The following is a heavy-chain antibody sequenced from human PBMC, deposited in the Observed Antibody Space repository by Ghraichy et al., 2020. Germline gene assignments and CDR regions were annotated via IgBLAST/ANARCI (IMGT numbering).Heavy chain of an antibody. Sequence: SETLSLTCTVSGGSISSGSYYWIWIRQPAGKGLEWIGRIYTSGSTNYNPSLKSRVTISVDTSKNQFSLKLSSVNAADTAVYYCARVNRGYSYGQPASEYYFDYWGQGTLVTVSS. J-gene: IGHJ4*02. CDR3: ARVNRGYSYGQPASEYYFDY. V-gene: IGHV4-61*02. D-gene: IGHD5-18*01. CDR1: GGSISSGSYY. CDR2: IYTSGST.